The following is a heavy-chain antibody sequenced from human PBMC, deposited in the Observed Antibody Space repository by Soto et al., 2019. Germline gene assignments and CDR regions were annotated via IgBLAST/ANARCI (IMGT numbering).Heavy chain of an antibody. CDR1: GGSISSGGYY. CDR2: IYYSGST. CDR3: ASSTEWATLFDY. J-gene: IGHJ4*02. Sequence: SETLSLTCTVSGGSISSGGYYWSWIRQHPGKGLEWIGYIYYSGSTYYNPSLKSRVTISVDTSKNQFSLKLSSVTAADTAVYYCASSTEWATLFDYWGQGTLVTVSS. D-gene: IGHD5-12*01. V-gene: IGHV4-31*03.